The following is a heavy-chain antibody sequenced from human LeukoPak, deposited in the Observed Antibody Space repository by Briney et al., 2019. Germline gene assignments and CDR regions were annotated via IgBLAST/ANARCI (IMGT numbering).Heavy chain of an antibody. CDR3: ARVSSSGWYRGDY. J-gene: IGHJ4*02. Sequence: GGSLRLSCAASGFTFSSYWMNWVRQAPGKGLEWVANIKQDGSEKYYVDSVKGRFTISRDNAKNSLYLQMNSLRAEDTAVYYCARVSSSGWYRGDYWGQGTLVTVSS. CDR2: IKQDGSEK. CDR1: GFTFSSYW. V-gene: IGHV3-7*01. D-gene: IGHD6-19*01.